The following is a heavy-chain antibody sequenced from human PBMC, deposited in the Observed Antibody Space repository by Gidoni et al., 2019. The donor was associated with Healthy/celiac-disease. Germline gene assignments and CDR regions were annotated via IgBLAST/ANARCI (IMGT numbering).Heavy chain of an antibody. J-gene: IGHJ3*02. V-gene: IGHV3-30*18. CDR2: ISYDGSNK. D-gene: IGHD1-1*01. CDR3: AKDINQDDWNDEAYAFDI. Sequence: QVQLVEPVGGVVQPGRSLRLSCAASGFTFSSYGMHWVRQAPGKGLEWVAVISYDGSNKYYADSVKGRFTISRDNSKNTLYLQMNSLRAEDTAVYYCAKDINQDDWNDEAYAFDIWGQGTMVTVSS. CDR1: GFTFSSYG.